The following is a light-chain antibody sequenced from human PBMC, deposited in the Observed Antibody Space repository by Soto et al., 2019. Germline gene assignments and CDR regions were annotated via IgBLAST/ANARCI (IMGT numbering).Light chain of an antibody. CDR1: SRNVGGYNF. CDR3: SSYTTTSTHL. Sequence: QSVLTQPASVSGSPGQSITISCIGNSRNVGGYNFVSWYQHHPGKAPKLIIFDVSHRLSGVSDRFSGSKSGNTASLTISGLQAEDEADYYCSSYTTTSTHLFGGGTKLTVL. CDR2: DVS. J-gene: IGLJ2*01. V-gene: IGLV2-14*03.